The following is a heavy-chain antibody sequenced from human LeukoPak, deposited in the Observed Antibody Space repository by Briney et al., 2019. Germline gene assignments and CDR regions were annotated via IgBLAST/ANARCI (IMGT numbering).Heavy chain of an antibody. J-gene: IGHJ4*02. CDR3: ARELVTSSY. Sequence: GGSLRLSCAASGFTFSSSAMNWVRQAPGKGLEWVSAISSNGGSTYYADSVRGRFTISRDNSKNTLYLQMNSLRAEDTAVYYCARELVTSSYWGQGTLVTVSS. D-gene: IGHD4-23*01. CDR2: ISSNGGST. V-gene: IGHV3-23*01. CDR1: GFTFSSSA.